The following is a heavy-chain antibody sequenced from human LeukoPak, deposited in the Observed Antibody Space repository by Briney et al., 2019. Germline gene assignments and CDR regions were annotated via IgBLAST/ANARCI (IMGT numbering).Heavy chain of an antibody. CDR3: ARDFLVAGTSTY. V-gene: IGHV1-2*02. J-gene: IGHJ4*02. CDR1: GYAFTGYY. D-gene: IGHD6-19*01. Sequence: ASVKVSCKASGYAFTGYYIHWVRQAPGQGLEWMGWINPNSGGTKYAEKVQGRVTMTRDTSSSTAYVELSWLRFDDSAVYYCARDFLVAGTSTYWGQGTLVTVSS. CDR2: INPNSGGT.